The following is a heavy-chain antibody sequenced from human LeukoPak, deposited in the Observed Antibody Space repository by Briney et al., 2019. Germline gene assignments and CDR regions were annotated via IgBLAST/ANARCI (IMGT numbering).Heavy chain of an antibody. CDR2: ISSSSSYI. D-gene: IGHD3-16*02. CDR1: GFTFSSYS. J-gene: IGHJ4*02. Sequence: GGSLRLSCAASGFTFSSYSMNWVRQAPGKGLEWVSSISSSSSYIYYADSVKGRFTISRDNAKNSLYLQMNSLRAEDTAVYYCARDFGSDYVWGSYPYWGQGTLVTVSS. V-gene: IGHV3-21*01. CDR3: ARDFGSDYVWGSYPY.